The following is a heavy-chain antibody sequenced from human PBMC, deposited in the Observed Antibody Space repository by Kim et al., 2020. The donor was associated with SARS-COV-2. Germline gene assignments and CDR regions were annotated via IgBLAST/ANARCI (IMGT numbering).Heavy chain of an antibody. CDR2: ISYDGSNK. D-gene: IGHD1-26*01. J-gene: IGHJ4*02. Sequence: GGSLRLSCAASGFTFSSYAMHWVRQAPGKGLEWVAVISYDGSNKYYADSVKGRFTISRDNSKNTLYLQMNSLRAEDTAVYYCARGGGGNYAPLWYWGQGTLVTVSS. CDR1: GFTFSSYA. V-gene: IGHV3-30*04. CDR3: ARGGGGNYAPLWY.